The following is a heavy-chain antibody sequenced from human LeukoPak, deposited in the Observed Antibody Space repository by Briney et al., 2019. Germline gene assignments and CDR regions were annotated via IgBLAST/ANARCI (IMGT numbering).Heavy chain of an antibody. V-gene: IGHV3-23*01. CDR2: ISGSAGGT. CDR3: AKDWYAGYCISTICYTGFDY. J-gene: IGHJ4*02. D-gene: IGHD2-2*02. Sequence: TGGSLRLSCAASGFTFSNYAMSWVRQALGKGLEWVSAISGSAGGTYYADSVKGRFTISRDNSKNTLYLQMNSLRAEDTAVYYCAKDWYAGYCISTICYTGFDYWGQGTLVSVSS. CDR1: GFTFSNYA.